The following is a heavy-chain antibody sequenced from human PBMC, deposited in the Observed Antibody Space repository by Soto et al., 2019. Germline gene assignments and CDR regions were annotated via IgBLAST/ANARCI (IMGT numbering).Heavy chain of an antibody. D-gene: IGHD2-2*01. CDR1: GFTFSSYG. V-gene: IGHV3-30*18. J-gene: IGHJ4*02. Sequence: HPGGSLRLSCAASGFTFSSYGMHWVRQAPGKGLEWVAVISYDGSKKYYADSVKGRFTISRDNSKNTLYLQMNSLRAEDTAVYYCAKDHRYHPGYWGQGTLVTAPQ. CDR3: AKDHRYHPGY. CDR2: ISYDGSKK.